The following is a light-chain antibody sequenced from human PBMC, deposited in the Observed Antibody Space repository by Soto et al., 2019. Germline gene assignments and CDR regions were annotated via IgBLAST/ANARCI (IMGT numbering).Light chain of an antibody. J-gene: IGKJ2*01. Sequence: DIQMTQSPSSLSASVGDRVTITCRAGQSISTYLNWYQQRPGKAPKLLIYAASSLQSGVPSRFSGSGSGTDFTLTISSLQPEDFATYYCQQSYSILYTFGQGTKLEIK. CDR3: QQSYSILYT. CDR1: QSISTY. CDR2: AAS. V-gene: IGKV1-39*01.